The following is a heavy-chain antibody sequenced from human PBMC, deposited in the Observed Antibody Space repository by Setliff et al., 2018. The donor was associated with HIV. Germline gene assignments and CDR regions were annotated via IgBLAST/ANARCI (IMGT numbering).Heavy chain of an antibody. CDR2: ISGSGGDT. V-gene: IGHV3-23*01. J-gene: IGHJ5*02. CDR3: ARDPRAAAAINWFDP. D-gene: IGHD6-13*01. CDR1: GFTFSSYA. Sequence: PGGSLRLSCASSGFTFSSYAMTWVRQAPGKGLECVAVISGSGGDTYYADSVKGRFVISREKSKNMLYLQMNSLRAEDTAVYYCARDPRAAAAINWFDPWGQGTQVTVSS.